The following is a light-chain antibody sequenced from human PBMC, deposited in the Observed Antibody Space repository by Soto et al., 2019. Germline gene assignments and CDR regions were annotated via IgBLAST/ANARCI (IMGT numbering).Light chain of an antibody. V-gene: IGKV1-16*01. CDR2: GAS. CDR1: QGISTY. J-gene: IGKJ1*01. Sequence: DIQMTQSPSSVAASVGDRVTITCRASQGISTYLGWYQQKPGKAPKSLIYGASSLQGGAPSRFTGSGSGTDFTLTINSLQPEDFATYYCQQAYSTPWTFGQGTKVDIK. CDR3: QQAYSTPWT.